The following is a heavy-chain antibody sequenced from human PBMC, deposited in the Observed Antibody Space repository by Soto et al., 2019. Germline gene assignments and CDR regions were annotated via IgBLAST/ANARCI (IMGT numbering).Heavy chain of an antibody. CDR3: ASFDISFLEMAIITRDGSY. Sequence: GGSLRLSCAASGFTFSSYSMNWVRQAPGKGLEWVSSISSSSSYIYYADSVKGRFTISRDNAKNSLYLQMNSLRAEDTAVYYCASFDISFLEMAIITRDGSYWGQGTLVTVSS. CDR2: ISSSSSYI. D-gene: IGHD5-12*01. CDR1: GFTFSSYS. V-gene: IGHV3-21*01. J-gene: IGHJ4*02.